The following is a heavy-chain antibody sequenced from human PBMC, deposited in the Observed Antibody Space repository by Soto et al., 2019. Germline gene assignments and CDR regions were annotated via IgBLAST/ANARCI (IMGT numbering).Heavy chain of an antibody. Sequence: ASVKVSCKSSGGTFSSHSINWVRQAPGQGLEWMGGIIPIFGPANFAKKFQGRVTITADESTTTAYMELSSLTSEDTAVYYCATGSFTSTGGRIGYHYNAMDVWGQGTTVTVSS. CDR3: ATGSFTSTGGRIGYHYNAMDV. J-gene: IGHJ6*02. CDR2: IIPIFGPA. V-gene: IGHV1-69*13. D-gene: IGHD1-1*01. CDR1: GGTFSSHS.